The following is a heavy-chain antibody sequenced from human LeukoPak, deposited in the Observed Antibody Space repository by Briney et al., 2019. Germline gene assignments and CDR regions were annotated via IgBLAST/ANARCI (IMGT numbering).Heavy chain of an antibody. J-gene: IGHJ5*02. Sequence: GGPLRLSCAASGFTFSSYWMSWVRQAPGKGLEWVANIKHDGSEKYYVDSVKGRFTISRDNAKNSLYLQMNSLRAGDTAVYYCARGRDVFWFDPWGQGTLVTVSS. V-gene: IGHV3-7*01. CDR3: ARGRDVFWFDP. CDR2: IKHDGSEK. D-gene: IGHD3-10*02. CDR1: GFTFSSYW.